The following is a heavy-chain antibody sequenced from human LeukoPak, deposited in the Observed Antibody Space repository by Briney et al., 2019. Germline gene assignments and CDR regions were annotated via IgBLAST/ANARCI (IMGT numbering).Heavy chain of an antibody. CDR3: AKDYDYIVDY. D-gene: IGHD4-11*01. V-gene: IGHV1-18*01. J-gene: IGHJ4*02. CDR1: GYSFTGSG. CDR2: ININSGHT. Sequence: ASVKVSCSTSGYSFTGSGVTWVRQAPGQGLEWMGWININSGHTNYAQNFRSRVTVTADISTRTAYMELRSLTSDDTAVYYCAKDYDYIVDYWGQGTLVTVSP.